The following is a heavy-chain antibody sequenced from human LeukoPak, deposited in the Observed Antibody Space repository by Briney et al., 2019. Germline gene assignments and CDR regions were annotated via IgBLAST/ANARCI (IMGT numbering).Heavy chain of an antibody. V-gene: IGHV1-69*01. CDR1: GGTFSSYA. CDR2: IIPIFGTA. CDR3: ARGRGGSGYYYDAFDI. Sequence: SVKVSCKASGGTFSSYAISRVRQAPGQGLEWMGGIIPIFGTANYAQKFQGRVTITADESTSTAYMELSSLRSEDTAVYYCARGRGGSGYYYDAFDIWGQGTMVTVSS. D-gene: IGHD3-22*01. J-gene: IGHJ3*02.